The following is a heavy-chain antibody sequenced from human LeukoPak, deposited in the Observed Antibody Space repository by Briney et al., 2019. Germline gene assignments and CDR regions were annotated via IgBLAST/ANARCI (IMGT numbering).Heavy chain of an antibody. Sequence: SETLSLTCTVSGGSISSYYWSWIRQPPGKGLTWIGYIYYSGSTDYNPSLKSRVTISVDTSKNQFSLKLTSVTAADTAVYYCARDSEVDIVATGGYYYYYYMDVWGKGTTVTVSS. CDR1: GGSISSYY. CDR2: IYYSGST. J-gene: IGHJ6*03. CDR3: ARDSEVDIVATGGYYYYYYMDV. D-gene: IGHD5-12*01. V-gene: IGHV4-59*01.